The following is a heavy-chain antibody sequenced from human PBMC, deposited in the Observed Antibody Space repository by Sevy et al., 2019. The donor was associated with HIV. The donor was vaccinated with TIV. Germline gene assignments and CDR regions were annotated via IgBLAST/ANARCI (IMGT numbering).Heavy chain of an antibody. D-gene: IGHD4-17*01. Sequence: GGSLRLSCAASGFTFSSYDMHWARQAPGRGLEWVAVISYDGSTKYYADSVKGRFTISRDNSKNTLFLQMISLRPEDTSVYYCARDQHDYGGNLRTGWFDPWGQGTLVTVSS. V-gene: IGHV3-30-3*01. CDR2: ISYDGSTK. J-gene: IGHJ5*02. CDR1: GFTFSSYD. CDR3: ARDQHDYGGNLRTGWFDP.